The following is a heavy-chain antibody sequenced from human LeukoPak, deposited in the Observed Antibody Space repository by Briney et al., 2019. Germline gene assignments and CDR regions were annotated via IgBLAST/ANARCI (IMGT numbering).Heavy chain of an antibody. V-gene: IGHV4-34*01. Sequence: SETLSLTCAVYGGSFSGYYWSWIRQPPGKGLEWIGEINHSGSTNYNPSLKSRVTISVDTSKNQFSLKLSPVTAADTAVYYCARGREGVDFWSGYSSSYYYYMDVWGKGTTVTVSS. J-gene: IGHJ6*03. CDR2: INHSGST. CDR3: ARGREGVDFWSGYSSSYYYYMDV. CDR1: GGSFSGYY. D-gene: IGHD3-3*01.